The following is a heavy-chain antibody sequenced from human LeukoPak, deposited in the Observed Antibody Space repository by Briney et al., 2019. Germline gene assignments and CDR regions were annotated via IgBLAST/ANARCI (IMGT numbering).Heavy chain of an antibody. Sequence: GGSLRLSCTASGFTFSNYAMSWVRQAPEKGLEWVSAISTSGSHTYYADSVKGRFTISRDNSKNTLYLQMNSLRAEDTAVYYCAAYKAAALGGAFDIWGQGTMVTVSS. J-gene: IGHJ3*02. V-gene: IGHV3-23*01. CDR3: AAYKAAALGGAFDI. CDR1: GFTFSNYA. CDR2: ISTSGSHT. D-gene: IGHD4-23*01.